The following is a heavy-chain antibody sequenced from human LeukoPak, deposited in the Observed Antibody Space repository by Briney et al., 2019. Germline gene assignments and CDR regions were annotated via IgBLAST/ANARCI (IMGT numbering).Heavy chain of an antibody. J-gene: IGHJ6*03. CDR3: ASNSGYEVYYYYYMDV. CDR1: GYTFTGYY. Sequence: ASVKVSCKASGYTFTGYYMHWVRHAPGQGLEWMGWINPNSGGTNYAQKFQGRVTMTRDTSISTAYMELSRLRSDDTAVYYCASNSGYEVYYYYYMDVWGKGTTVTVSS. D-gene: IGHD5-12*01. CDR2: INPNSGGT. V-gene: IGHV1-2*02.